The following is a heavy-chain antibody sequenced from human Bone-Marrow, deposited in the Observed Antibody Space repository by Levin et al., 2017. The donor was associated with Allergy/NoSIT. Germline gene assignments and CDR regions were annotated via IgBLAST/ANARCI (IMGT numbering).Heavy chain of an antibody. Sequence: GGSLRLSCAASGFTFSTYGMHWVRQAPGKGLEWVAVIWYDGSKKYYADSVKGRFTISRDNSKNTLYLQMNSLRAEDTAVYYCARGPYSGYDTTLDYWGQGTLVTVSS. CDR2: IWYDGSKK. V-gene: IGHV3-33*01. J-gene: IGHJ4*02. CDR3: ARGPYSGYDTTLDY. D-gene: IGHD5-12*01. CDR1: GFTFSTYG.